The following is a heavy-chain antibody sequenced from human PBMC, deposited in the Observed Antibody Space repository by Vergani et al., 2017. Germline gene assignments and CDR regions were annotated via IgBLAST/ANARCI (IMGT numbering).Heavy chain of an antibody. CDR1: GGTFSSYA. D-gene: IGHD5-18*01. CDR3: ARDEGYSYGWGRGDFDY. CDR2: TIPIFGTA. V-gene: IGHV1-69*13. J-gene: IGHJ4*02. Sequence: QVQLVQSGAEVKKPGSSVKVSCKASGGTFSSYAISWVRQAPGQGLEWMGGTIPIFGTANYAQKFQGRVTITADESTSTAYMELSSLGSEDTAVYYCARDEGYSYGWGRGDFDYWGQGTLVTVSS.